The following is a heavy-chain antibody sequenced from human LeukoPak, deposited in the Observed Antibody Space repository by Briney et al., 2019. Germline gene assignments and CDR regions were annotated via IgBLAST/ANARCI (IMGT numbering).Heavy chain of an antibody. CDR1: GFTFSSYW. V-gene: IGHV3-74*01. Sequence: GGSLRLSCAASGFTFSSYWMHWVRQAPGKGLVWVSRINSDGSSTSYADSVKGRFTISRDNAKNTLYLQMNSLRAEDTAVYYCAKGLLLWFGELSPFDYWGQGTLVTVSS. J-gene: IGHJ4*02. CDR2: INSDGSST. CDR3: AKGLLLWFGELSPFDY. D-gene: IGHD3-10*01.